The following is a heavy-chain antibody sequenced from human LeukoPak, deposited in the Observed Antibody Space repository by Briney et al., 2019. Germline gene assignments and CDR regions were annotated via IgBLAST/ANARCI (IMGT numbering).Heavy chain of an antibody. J-gene: IGHJ4*02. V-gene: IGHV3-48*03. Sequence: GSLRLSCAASGFTFSSYEMNWVRQAPGKGLEWVSYISSSGSTIYYADSVKGRFTISRDNAKNSLYLQMNSLRAEDTAVYYCARSFLSIAAAATDYWGQGTLVTVSS. CDR1: GFTFSSYE. D-gene: IGHD6-13*01. CDR3: ARSFLSIAAAATDY. CDR2: ISSSGSTI.